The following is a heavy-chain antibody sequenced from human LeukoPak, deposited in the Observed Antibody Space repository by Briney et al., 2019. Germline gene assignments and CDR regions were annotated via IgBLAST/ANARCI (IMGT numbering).Heavy chain of an antibody. CDR1: EFPFSIYA. Sequence: GGSLRLSCEVSEFPFSIYAMAWVRQAPGKGLEWVAVISYDGSNKYYADSVKGRFTISRDNSKNTLYLQMNSLRAEDTAVYYCAREGPYYFDYWGQGAQVTVSS. CDR2: ISYDGSNK. J-gene: IGHJ4*02. CDR3: AREGPYYFDY. V-gene: IGHV3-30*04.